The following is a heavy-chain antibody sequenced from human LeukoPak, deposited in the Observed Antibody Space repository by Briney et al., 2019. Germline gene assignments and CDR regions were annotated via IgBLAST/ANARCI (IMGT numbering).Heavy chain of an antibody. D-gene: IGHD3-16*02. J-gene: IGHJ4*02. V-gene: IGHV4-34*01. CDR2: INHSGST. CDR3: ARGLEDYVWGSYRL. CDR1: GGSFSGYY. Sequence: SETLSLTCAVYGGSFSGYYWSWIRQPPGKGLEWIGEINHSGSTNYNPSLKGRVTISVDTSKNQFSLKLSSVTAADTAVYYCARGLEDYVWGSYRLWGQGTLVTVSS.